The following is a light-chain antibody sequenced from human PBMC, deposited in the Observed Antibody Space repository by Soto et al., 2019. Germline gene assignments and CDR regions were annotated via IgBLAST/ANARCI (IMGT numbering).Light chain of an antibody. J-gene: IGLJ3*02. CDR1: SSDVGGYNY. Sequence: QSALTQPASVSGSPGQSITISCTGTSSDVGGYNYVSWYQQHPGKAPKLMIYDVRNRPSGVSNRVSGSKSGNTASLTISGLQAEDEADYYCSSYTSSSTPFWVFGGGTKLTVL. V-gene: IGLV2-14*01. CDR3: SSYTSSSTPFWV. CDR2: DVR.